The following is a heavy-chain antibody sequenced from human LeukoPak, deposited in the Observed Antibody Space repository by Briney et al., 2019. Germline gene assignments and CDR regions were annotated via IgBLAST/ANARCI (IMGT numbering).Heavy chain of an antibody. Sequence: PSETLSLTCSVSGPSVTSGGFHWGWLRQPPGKGLEWIATVYYTGSTYYNPSLKSRVTISIDTSKNQFSLSLRSLIAADTAVYYCARHSGSGSLSRPFDPWGQGTLVTVSS. CDR2: VYYTGST. J-gene: IGHJ5*02. CDR3: ARHSGSGSLSRPFDP. V-gene: IGHV4-39*01. CDR1: GPSVTSGGFH. D-gene: IGHD3-10*01.